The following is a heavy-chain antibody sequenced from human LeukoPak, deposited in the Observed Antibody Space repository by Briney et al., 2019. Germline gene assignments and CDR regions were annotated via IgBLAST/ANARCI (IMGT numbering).Heavy chain of an antibody. J-gene: IGHJ5*02. CDR3: ARVRVLWFGELPNNWFDP. CDR1: GGSFSGYY. D-gene: IGHD3-10*01. CDR2: INHSGST. Sequence: SETLSLTCAVYGGSFSGYYWSWIRQPPGKGLEWIGEINHSGSTNYNPSLKSRVTISVDTSKNQFSLKLSSVTAADTAVYYCARVRVLWFGELPNNWFDPWGQGTLVTVSS. V-gene: IGHV4-34*01.